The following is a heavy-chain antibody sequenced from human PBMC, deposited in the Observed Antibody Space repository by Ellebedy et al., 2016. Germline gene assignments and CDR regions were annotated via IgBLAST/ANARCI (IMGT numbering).Heavy chain of an antibody. D-gene: IGHD3-9*01. CDR2: LHGTGGKT. J-gene: IGHJ4*02. CDR1: GFTLSSYP. V-gene: IGHV3-23*01. Sequence: GESLKISXEASGFTLSSYPMDWVRQAPGKGLEWVSALHGTGGKTYYADSVKGRFTVSRDSSKNTLYLQMNSLRADDTAVYYCATVDWGGTRGWGQGTLVTVSS. CDR3: ATVDWGGTRG.